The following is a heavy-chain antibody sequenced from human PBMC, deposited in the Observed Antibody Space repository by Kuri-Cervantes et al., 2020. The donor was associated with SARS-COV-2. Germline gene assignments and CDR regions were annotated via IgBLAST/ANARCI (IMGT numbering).Heavy chain of an antibody. CDR3: AKGDWNYATH. CDR2: IKSKTDGGTT. J-gene: IGHJ1*01. D-gene: IGHD1-7*01. Sequence: GGSLRLSCAASGFTFSNAWMSWVRQAPGKGLEWVGRIKSKTDGGTTDYAAPVKGRFTISRDDSKNTLYLQMNSLRAEDTAVYYCAKGDWNYATHWGQGTLVTVSS. V-gene: IGHV3-15*01. CDR1: GFTFSNAW.